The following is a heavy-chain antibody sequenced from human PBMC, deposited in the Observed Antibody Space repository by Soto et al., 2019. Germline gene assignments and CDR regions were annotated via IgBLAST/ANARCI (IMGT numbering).Heavy chain of an antibody. D-gene: IGHD2-2*01. V-gene: IGHV4-31*03. CDR2: IYYSGST. CDR3: ARLRRDIVVVPEYYYYYMDV. J-gene: IGHJ6*03. CDR1: GGSISSGGYY. Sequence: SETLSLTCTVSGGSISSGGYYWSWIRQHPGKGLEWIGYIYYSGSTYYNPSLKGRVTISVDTSKNQFSLKLSSVTAADTAVYYCARLRRDIVVVPEYYYYYMDVWGKGTTVTVSS.